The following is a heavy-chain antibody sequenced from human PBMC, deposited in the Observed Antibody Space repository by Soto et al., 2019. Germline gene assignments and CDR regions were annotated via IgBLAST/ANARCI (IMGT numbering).Heavy chain of an antibody. CDR3: ARLVYDTRLNYMYFDF. V-gene: IGHV4-4*02. D-gene: IGHD3-10*01. J-gene: IGHJ4*02. CDR1: GVSLTSGNW. Sequence: SETLSLTCAVSGVSLTSGNWWTWVRQSPQRGLEYIGEIFHDGTANYYPSFERRVAMSVDTSRNQFSLKLTSVTAADTAVYFCARLVYDTRLNYMYFDFWGPGTLVTVST. CDR2: IFHDGTA.